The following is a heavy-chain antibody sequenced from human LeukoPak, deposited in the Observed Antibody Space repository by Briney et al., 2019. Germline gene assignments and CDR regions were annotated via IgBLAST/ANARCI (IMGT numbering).Heavy chain of an antibody. CDR3: ARGMTTGWFDP. V-gene: IGHV4-34*01. J-gene: IGHJ5*02. CDR2: INHSGST. Sequence: SETLCLTCAVYGGSFSGYYWSWIRQPPGKGLEWIGEINHSGSTNYNPSLKSRVTISVDTSKNQFSLKLSSVTAADTAVYYCARGMTTGWFDPWGQGTLVTVSS. CDR1: GGSFSGYY. D-gene: IGHD4-17*01.